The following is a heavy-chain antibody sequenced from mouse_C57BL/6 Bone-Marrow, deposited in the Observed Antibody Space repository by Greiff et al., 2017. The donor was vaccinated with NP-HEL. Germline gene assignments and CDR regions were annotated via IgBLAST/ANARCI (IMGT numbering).Heavy chain of an antibody. D-gene: IGHD1-1*01. V-gene: IGHV1-82*01. Sequence: VQLQQSGPELVKPGASVKISCKASGYAFSSSWMNWVKQRPGKGLEWIGRIYPGDGDTNYNGKFKGKATLTADKSSSTAYMQLSSLTSEDSAVYFCARSFYGFAYWGQGTLVTVSA. CDR1: GYAFSSSW. J-gene: IGHJ3*01. CDR3: ARSFYGFAY. CDR2: IYPGDGDT.